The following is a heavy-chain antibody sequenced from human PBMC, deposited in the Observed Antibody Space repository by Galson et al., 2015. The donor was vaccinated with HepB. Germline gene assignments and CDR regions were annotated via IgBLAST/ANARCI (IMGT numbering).Heavy chain of an antibody. CDR3: ARVKWLRPAPFDY. D-gene: IGHD5-12*01. Sequence: SLRLSCAASGFTFSSYWMHWVRQAPGKGLVWVSRINSDGSSTSYADSVKGRFTISRDNAKNTLYLQMNSLRAEDTAVYYCARVKWLRPAPFDYWGQGTLVTVSS. J-gene: IGHJ4*02. CDR1: GFTFSSYW. V-gene: IGHV3-74*01. CDR2: INSDGSST.